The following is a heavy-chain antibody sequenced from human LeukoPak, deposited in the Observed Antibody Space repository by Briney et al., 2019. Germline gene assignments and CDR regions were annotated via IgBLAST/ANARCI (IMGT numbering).Heavy chain of an antibody. J-gene: IGHJ4*02. CDR3: ARERGGYCSSISCSNAIDY. D-gene: IGHD2-2*01. Sequence: GGSLRLSCAASGFTFSSYWMNWVRQAPGKGLEWVANRNQDGNEKNYVDSVKGRFTISRDNAKNSLYLQMRSPRVEDTAVYYCARERGGYCSSISCSNAIDYWGQGTLVTVSS. CDR1: GFTFSSYW. V-gene: IGHV3-7*01. CDR2: RNQDGNEK.